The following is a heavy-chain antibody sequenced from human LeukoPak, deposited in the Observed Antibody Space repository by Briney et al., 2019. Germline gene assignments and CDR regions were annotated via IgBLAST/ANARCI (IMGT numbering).Heavy chain of an antibody. CDR2: IRDDGSNK. Sequence: PGGSLRLSCAASGFTFSSYGMHWIRQAPGKGLEWVTFIRDDGSNKYYADSVKGRFTISRDNSKNTLYLQMNSLRSEDTAVYYCARDSNTAGAYWGQGTLVTVSS. J-gene: IGHJ4*02. V-gene: IGHV3-30*02. CDR1: GFTFSSYG. CDR3: ARDSNTAGAY. D-gene: IGHD5-18*01.